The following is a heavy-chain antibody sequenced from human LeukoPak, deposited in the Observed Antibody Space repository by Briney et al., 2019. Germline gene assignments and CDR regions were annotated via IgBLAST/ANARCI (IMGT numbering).Heavy chain of an antibody. CDR2: IIPILGIA. CDR1: GFTFSSYA. V-gene: IGHV1-69*04. Sequence: PGGSLRLSCAASGFTFSSYAISWVRQAPGQGLEWMGRIIPILGIANYAQKFQGRVTITADKSTSTAYMELSSLRSEDTAVYYCARDLGANDYKVDPWGQGTLVTVSS. CDR3: ARDLGANDYKVDP. J-gene: IGHJ5*02. D-gene: IGHD3-10*01.